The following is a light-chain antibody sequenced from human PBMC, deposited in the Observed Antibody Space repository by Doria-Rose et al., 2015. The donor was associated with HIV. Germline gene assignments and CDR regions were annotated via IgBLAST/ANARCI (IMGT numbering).Light chain of an antibody. V-gene: IGKV3-20*01. Sequence: TQSPGTLSLSPGERATLSCRASQSFSSTYLAWYQQKPGQAPSLLIYDGSTRATGIPDRFSAGGSGTDFTLTINRLEPEDFALYYCHQYSTSWTFGQGTKVEI. CDR2: DGS. CDR3: HQYSTSWT. J-gene: IGKJ1*01. CDR1: QSFSSTY.